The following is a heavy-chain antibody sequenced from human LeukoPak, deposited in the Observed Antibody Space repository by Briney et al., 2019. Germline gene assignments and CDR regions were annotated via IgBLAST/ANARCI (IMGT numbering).Heavy chain of an antibody. CDR2: IKDDGSQE. Sequence: PGGSLRLSCAASGFTFSDYWLSWVRQAPGKGLEWVANIKDDGSQENHVDSVKGRFTISRDNARNSLYLQMNSLRAEDTAVYYCAREIRYTASAFDYWGQGTLVTVSS. J-gene: IGHJ4*02. CDR3: AREIRYTASAFDY. V-gene: IGHV3-7*03. D-gene: IGHD2-2*02. CDR1: GFTFSDYW.